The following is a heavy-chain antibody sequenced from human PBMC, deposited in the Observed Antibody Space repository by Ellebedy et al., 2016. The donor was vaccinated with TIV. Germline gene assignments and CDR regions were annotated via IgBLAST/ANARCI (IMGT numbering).Heavy chain of an antibody. J-gene: IGHJ6*02. CDR1: GYSFTNYW. D-gene: IGHD6-6*01. CDR3: ASSIEARLSYGMDV. CDR2: IDPSDSFT. V-gene: IGHV5-10-1*01. Sequence: GESLKISCQASGYSFTNYWISWVRQVPGKGLEWVAGIDPSDSFTNYSPSLEGHVTISVDTSTDTAYLQWRSLKASDTAMYYCASSIEARLSYGMDVWGQGTAVTVS.